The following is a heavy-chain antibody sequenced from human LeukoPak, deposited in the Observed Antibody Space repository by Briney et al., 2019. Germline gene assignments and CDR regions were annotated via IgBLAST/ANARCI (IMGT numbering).Heavy chain of an antibody. Sequence: ASVKVSCKASGGTFSSYAISWVRQAPGQGLEWMGRIIPILGIANYAQKFQGRVTITADKSTSTAYMELSSLRSEDTAVYYCARVDSSSSDPATFDYWGQGTLVTVSS. V-gene: IGHV1-69*04. J-gene: IGHJ4*02. CDR2: IIPILGIA. CDR3: ARVDSSSSDPATFDY. D-gene: IGHD6-6*01. CDR1: GGTFSSYA.